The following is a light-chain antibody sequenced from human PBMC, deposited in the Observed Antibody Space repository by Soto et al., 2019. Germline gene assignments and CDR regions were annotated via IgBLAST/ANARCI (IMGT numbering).Light chain of an antibody. V-gene: IGKV1-5*03. Sequence: DIQMTQAPSALSASVGDRVAITCRASQSISSWLAWYQQKPGKAPKLLIYKASSLESGVPSRFSGSGSGTDFTLTISCLQSEHFATYYCQQYYSYPQTFGPGTKVDIK. CDR2: KAS. CDR1: QSISSW. CDR3: QQYYSYPQT. J-gene: IGKJ3*01.